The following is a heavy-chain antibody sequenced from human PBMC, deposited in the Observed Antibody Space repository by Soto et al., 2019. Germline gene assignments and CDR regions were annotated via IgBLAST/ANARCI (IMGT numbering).Heavy chain of an antibody. CDR1: GGSMSSPNW. CDR3: ATGSPYYYGSGGMWDS. D-gene: IGHD3-10*01. V-gene: IGHV4-4*02. J-gene: IGHJ4*02. Sequence: QVRLQESGPGLVKPSGTLSLTCLVSGGSMSSPNWWTWVRQAPVKGREWIAEIHHSGATNYSPSLKSRAVISIDKSNNQFSLQLTSVTAADTAVYYCATGSPYYYGSGGMWDSWGRGALVTVSS. CDR2: IHHSGAT.